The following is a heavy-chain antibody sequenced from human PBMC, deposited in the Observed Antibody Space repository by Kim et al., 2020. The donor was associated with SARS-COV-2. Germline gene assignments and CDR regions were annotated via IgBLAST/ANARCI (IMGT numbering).Heavy chain of an antibody. Sequence: ASVKVSCKASGYTFTSYDINWVRQATGQGLEWMGWMNPNSGNTGYAQKFQGRVTMTRNTSISTAYMELSSLRSEDTAVYYCATGTIAATFTPYYYYGMDVWGQGTTVTVSS. CDR1: GYTFTSYD. CDR3: ATGTIAATFTPYYYYGMDV. J-gene: IGHJ6*02. CDR2: MNPNSGNT. D-gene: IGHD6-6*01. V-gene: IGHV1-8*01.